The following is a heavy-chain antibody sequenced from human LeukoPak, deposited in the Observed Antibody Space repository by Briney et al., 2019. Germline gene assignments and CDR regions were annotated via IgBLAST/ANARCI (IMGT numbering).Heavy chain of an antibody. V-gene: IGHV4-59*01. CDR1: GGSLTSYY. Sequence: SETLSLTCTVSGGSLTSYYWSWIRQPPGKGLEWIGYIYYSGSTNYNPPLKSRVTISVDTSKNQFSLKLNSVTAADTAVYYCARRTWRAYFDYWGQGTLVTVSS. CDR2: IYYSGST. CDR3: ARRTWRAYFDY. D-gene: IGHD3-3*01. J-gene: IGHJ4*02.